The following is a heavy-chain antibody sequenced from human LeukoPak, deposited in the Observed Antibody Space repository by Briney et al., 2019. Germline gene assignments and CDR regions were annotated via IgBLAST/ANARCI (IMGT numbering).Heavy chain of an antibody. CDR2: IYYSGST. D-gene: IGHD5-18*01. CDR1: GGSTSSYY. Sequence: KPSETLSLTCTVSGGSTSSYYWSWIRQPPGKGLEWIGCIYYSGSTNYNPSLRSRVTISVDTSKNQFSLKLSSVTAADTAVYSCARHVGYSSGFDYWGQGTLVTVSS. J-gene: IGHJ4*02. CDR3: ARHVGYSSGFDY. V-gene: IGHV4-59*08.